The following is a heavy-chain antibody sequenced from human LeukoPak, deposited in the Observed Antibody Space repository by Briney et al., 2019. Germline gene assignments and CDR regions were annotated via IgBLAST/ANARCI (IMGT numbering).Heavy chain of an antibody. D-gene: IGHD3-3*01. V-gene: IGHV3-23*01. J-gene: IGHJ4*02. CDR3: AKDLTIFGVVLIVLEDDY. CDR1: QFTFSSFA. Sequence: GGSLRLSCAASQFTFSSFAMNWVRQTPGKGLEWVSSISPSADTTYSADSVKGRFTISRDNSKNTLYLQMNSLRAEDTAVYYCAKDLTIFGVVLIVLEDDYWGQGTLVTVSS. CDR2: ISPSADTT.